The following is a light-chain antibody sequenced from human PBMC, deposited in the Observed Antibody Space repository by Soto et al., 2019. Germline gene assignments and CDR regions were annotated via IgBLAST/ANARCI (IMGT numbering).Light chain of an antibody. V-gene: IGKV1-33*01. CDR1: QDITNY. CDR2: DAS. Sequence: DIQMTQSPSSLSASVGDRVTITCQASQDITNYLNWYQQKAGKAPKLLIYDASNLETGVPSRFSGSGSGTDFTFTISSLQAEDIATDYCQQHDNLPLTFGGGTKVEIK. J-gene: IGKJ4*01. CDR3: QQHDNLPLT.